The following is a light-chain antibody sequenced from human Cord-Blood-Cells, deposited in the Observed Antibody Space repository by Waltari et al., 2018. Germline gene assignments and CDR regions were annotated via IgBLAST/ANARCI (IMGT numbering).Light chain of an antibody. V-gene: IGLV2-14*01. Sequence: QSALTQPASVSGSPGQSITISCTGTSSYVGGYNYVSWYQQHPGKAPKLMIYEVSNRPSGVSNRFSGSKSGNTASLTISGLQAEDEADYYCSSYTSSSTLRVFGTGTKVTVL. CDR2: EVS. CDR1: SSYVGGYNY. CDR3: SSYTSSSTLRV. J-gene: IGLJ1*01.